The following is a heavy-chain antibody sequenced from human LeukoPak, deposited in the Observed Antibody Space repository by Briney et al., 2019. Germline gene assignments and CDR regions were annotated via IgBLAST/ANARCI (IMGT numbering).Heavy chain of an antibody. Sequence: PSETLSLTCAVSGGSISSGGYSWSWIRQPPGKGLEWIGYFYHSGSTYYNPSLKSRVTISVDRSKNQFSLKLSSVTAADTAVYYCARGQSADPWGQGTLVTVSS. D-gene: IGHD5-24*01. V-gene: IGHV4-30-2*01. J-gene: IGHJ5*02. CDR1: GGSISSGGYS. CDR2: FYHSGST. CDR3: ARGQSADP.